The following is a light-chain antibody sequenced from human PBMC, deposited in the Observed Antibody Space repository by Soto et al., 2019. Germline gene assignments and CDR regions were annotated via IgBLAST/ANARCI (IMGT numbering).Light chain of an antibody. CDR3: QQYGSSPPT. CDR2: GAS. CDR1: QSVNRYC. V-gene: IGKV3-20*01. Sequence: EIVFTQSPGTLSLSPGERVTLSCGASQSVNRYCLAWYQRKPGQPPRLLVWGASNRATDIPYRFSGSGSGTDFTLTITNLEPEDFAVYYCQQYGSSPPTFGQGTRVEVK. J-gene: IGKJ1*01.